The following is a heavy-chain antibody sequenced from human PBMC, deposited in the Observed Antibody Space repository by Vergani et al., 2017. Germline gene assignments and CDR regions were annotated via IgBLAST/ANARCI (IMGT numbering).Heavy chain of an antibody. CDR2: IIPIFGTA. V-gene: IGHV1-69*18. CDR3: ARDFSGYSSSWSYYYYGMDV. Sequence: QVQLVQSGAEVKKPGSSVKVSCKASGGTFSSYAISWVRQAPEQGLEWMGRIIPIFGTANYAQKFQGRVTITADESTSTAYMELSSLRSEDTAVYYCARDFSGYSSSWSYYYYGMDVWGQGTTVTVSS. J-gene: IGHJ6*02. CDR1: GGTFSSYA. D-gene: IGHD6-13*01.